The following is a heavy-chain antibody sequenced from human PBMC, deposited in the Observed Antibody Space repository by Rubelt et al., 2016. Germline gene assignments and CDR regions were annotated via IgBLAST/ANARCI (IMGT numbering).Heavy chain of an antibody. Sequence: GQGLEWMGWISGFNGDTNYAQKFQGRVTMTTDTSTSTAYMELMSLRSDDTAVYYCARGGMYSPDHWGQGTLVTVSS. V-gene: IGHV1-18*01. CDR2: ISGFNGDT. CDR3: ARGGMYSPDH. D-gene: IGHD2-8*01. J-gene: IGHJ4*02.